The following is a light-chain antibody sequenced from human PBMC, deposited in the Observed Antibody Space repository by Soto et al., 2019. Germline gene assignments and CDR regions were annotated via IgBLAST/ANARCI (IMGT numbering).Light chain of an antibody. CDR2: DAS. V-gene: IGKV1-33*01. CDR3: QQYDNFPLT. J-gene: IGKJ2*01. Sequence: DIQMTQSPSSLSASVGDRVIITCQASQDISNHLNWYQQKPGKAPKLLIYDASNLETGVPSRFSGSGSGTDFTFTISNLQPEDLATYYCQQYDNFPLTFGQGTKLESK. CDR1: QDISNH.